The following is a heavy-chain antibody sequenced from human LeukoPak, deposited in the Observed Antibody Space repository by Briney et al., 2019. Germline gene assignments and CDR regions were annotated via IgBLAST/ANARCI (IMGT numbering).Heavy chain of an antibody. Sequence: GGFLRLSCAASGFTFSNYAMSWVRQAPGKGLEWVANIKQDGSEKYYVDSVKGRFTISRDNAKNSLYLQMNSLRAEDTAVYYCARGGLFFDYWGQGTLVTVSS. CDR2: IKQDGSEK. V-gene: IGHV3-7*03. CDR3: ARGGLFFDY. J-gene: IGHJ4*02. D-gene: IGHD3-22*01. CDR1: GFTFSNYA.